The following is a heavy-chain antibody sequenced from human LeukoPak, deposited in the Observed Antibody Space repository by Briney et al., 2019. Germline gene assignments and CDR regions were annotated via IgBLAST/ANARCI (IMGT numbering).Heavy chain of an antibody. J-gene: IGHJ4*02. CDR3: AKPPHGGPSDCFDY. Sequence: GGSLRLSCAASGFTFSSYSMNWVRQAPGKGLEWVSSISSSSSYIYYADSVKGRFTISRDNSKNTLYLQMNSLRAEDTAVYYCAKPPHGGPSDCFDYWGQGTLVTVSS. V-gene: IGHV3-21*04. D-gene: IGHD3-16*01. CDR2: ISSSSSYI. CDR1: GFTFSSYS.